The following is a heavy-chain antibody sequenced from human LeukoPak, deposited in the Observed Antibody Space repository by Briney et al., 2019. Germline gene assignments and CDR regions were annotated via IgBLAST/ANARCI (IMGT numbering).Heavy chain of an antibody. CDR3: AIDGITVALDY. Sequence: GGSLTLSCAGSGFTFSNSGMYWVRQAPGKGLEWVSYISVNGNSIYYADSVKGRFTISRDNAKNSLYLQMNSLRAEDTAVYYCAIDGITVALDYWGEGTLVTVSS. V-gene: IGHV3-48*04. J-gene: IGHJ4*02. D-gene: IGHD6-19*01. CDR1: GFTFSNSG. CDR2: ISVNGNSI.